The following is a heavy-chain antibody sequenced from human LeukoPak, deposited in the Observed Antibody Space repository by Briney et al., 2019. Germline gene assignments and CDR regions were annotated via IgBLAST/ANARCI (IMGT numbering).Heavy chain of an antibody. CDR2: IKRRTDGGTT. Sequence: GGSLRLSCAASGFTFSKVWMSWVRQAPGKGLEWVGRIKRRTDGGTTDYAAPVKDRFTVSRDDLKDTLYLQMNSLKTDDTAVYYCTPGLGDYWGQGTLVTVSS. CDR3: TPGLGDY. J-gene: IGHJ4*02. V-gene: IGHV3-15*01. CDR1: GFTFSKVW. D-gene: IGHD1-14*01.